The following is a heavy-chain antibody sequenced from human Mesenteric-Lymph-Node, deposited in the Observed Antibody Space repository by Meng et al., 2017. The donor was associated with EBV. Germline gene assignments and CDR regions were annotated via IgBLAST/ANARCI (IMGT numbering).Heavy chain of an antibody. CDR2: IDYSGST. CDR3: AREAVGATVDH. V-gene: IGHV4-61*01. CDR1: GDSVSSRSYY. D-gene: IGHD1-26*01. J-gene: IGHJ4*02. Sequence: QAQLPESGPGQVKPSETLSLTCSVSGDSVSSRSYYWVWIRQPPGKGLEWIGYIDYSGSTTYKPSLKSRVTMSLDTSKNQFSLRLSSVTAADTAVYYCAREAVGATVDHWGQGTLVTASS.